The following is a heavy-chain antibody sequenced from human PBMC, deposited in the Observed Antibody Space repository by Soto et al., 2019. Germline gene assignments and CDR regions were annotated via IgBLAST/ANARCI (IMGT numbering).Heavy chain of an antibody. CDR2: IYYSGST. CDR1: GGSISSYY. CDR3: ARELTDGDMYNWKGGFDP. V-gene: IGHV4-59*01. Sequence: SETLSLTCTVSGGSISSYYWSWIRQPPGKGLEWIGYIYYSGSTNYNPSLKSRVTISVDTSKNQFSLKLSSVTAADTAVYYCARELTDGDMYNWKGGFDPWGQGTLVTVSS. D-gene: IGHD1-20*01. J-gene: IGHJ5*02.